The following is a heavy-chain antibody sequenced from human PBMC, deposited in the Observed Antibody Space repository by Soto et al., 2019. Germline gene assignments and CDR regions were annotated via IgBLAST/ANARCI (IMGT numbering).Heavy chain of an antibody. J-gene: IGHJ4*02. CDR2: ISGSGGST. Sequence: PGGSLRLSCAASGFTFSSYAMSWVRQAPGKGLEWVSAISGSGGSTYYADSVKGRFTISRHNSKNTLYLQMNSLRAEDTAVYYCARGFDYGDYFDYWGQGTLVTVSS. CDR1: GFTFSSYA. D-gene: IGHD4-17*01. CDR3: ARGFDYGDYFDY. V-gene: IGHV3-23*01.